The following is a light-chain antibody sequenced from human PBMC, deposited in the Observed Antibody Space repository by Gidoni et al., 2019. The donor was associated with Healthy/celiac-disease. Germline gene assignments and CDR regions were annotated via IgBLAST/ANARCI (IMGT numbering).Light chain of an antibody. V-gene: IGKV3-20*01. CDR1: QCVSSSY. CDR3: QQYGSSPLT. Sequence: ILLTQSPGTLSLSPGSKATLSCRASQCVSSSYLAWYQQKPGQAPRLLIYGASSRATVIPDRFSGSGSGTDFTLTISRLEPEDFAVYYCQQYGSSPLTFGGGTKVEIK. CDR2: GAS. J-gene: IGKJ4*01.